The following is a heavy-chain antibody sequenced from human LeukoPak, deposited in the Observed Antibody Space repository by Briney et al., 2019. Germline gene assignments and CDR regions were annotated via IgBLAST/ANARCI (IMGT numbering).Heavy chain of an antibody. D-gene: IGHD2-15*01. CDR1: GASIRSGDYY. CDR2: IYDSGST. CDR3: ARDCSGGSCYGAFDI. V-gene: IGHV4-30-4*01. J-gene: IGHJ3*02. Sequence: PSETLSLTCTVSGASIRSGDYYWSWIRQPPGRGLEWIGYIYDSGSTYYNPSLKSRITISVDTSENRFSLKLSSVTATDTAVYYCARDCSGGSCYGAFDIWGQGTMVTVSS.